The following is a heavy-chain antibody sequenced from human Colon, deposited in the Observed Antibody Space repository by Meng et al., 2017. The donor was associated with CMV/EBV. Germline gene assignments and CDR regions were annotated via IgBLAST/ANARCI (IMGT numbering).Heavy chain of an antibody. Sequence: YMFGDSGVDWVRQGPGQGLEWGGWHNAYNGNTNYAQRLQGRVIMTTDTSTGTAYMELKRLGSDGTAGYFCAGDVPASGALMFGFWGQGTLVTVSS. CDR1: YMFGDSG. CDR3: AGDVPASGALMFGF. J-gene: IGHJ4*01. D-gene: IGHD2-15*01. V-gene: IGHV1-18*01. CDR2: HNAYNGNT.